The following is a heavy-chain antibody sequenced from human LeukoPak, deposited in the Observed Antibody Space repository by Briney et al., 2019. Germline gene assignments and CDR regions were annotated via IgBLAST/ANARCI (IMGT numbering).Heavy chain of an antibody. Sequence: SVKVSCKASGGTFSSYAISWVRQAPGQGLERMGGIIPIFGTANYAQKFQGRVTITADESTSTAYMELSSLRSEDTAVYYCARRVLDCSGGSCFLNWFDPWGQGTLVTVSS. CDR1: GGTFSSYA. D-gene: IGHD2-15*01. J-gene: IGHJ5*02. CDR2: IIPIFGTA. CDR3: ARRVLDCSGGSCFLNWFDP. V-gene: IGHV1-69*01.